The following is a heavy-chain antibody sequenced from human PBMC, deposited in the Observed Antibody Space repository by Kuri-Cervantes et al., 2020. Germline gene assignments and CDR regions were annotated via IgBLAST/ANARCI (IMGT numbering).Heavy chain of an antibody. J-gene: IGHJ4*02. CDR2: IYTSGST. CDR1: GGSVDSGTYY. CDR3: AREGTIDNFWRGPDY. D-gene: IGHD3-3*01. Sequence: SETLSLTCTVSGGSVDSGTYYWSWIRQPAGKGLEWIGRIYTSGSTNYNPSLKSRVTISVDKSKNQFSLKLSSVTAADTAVYYCAREGTIDNFWRGPDYWGQGTLVTVSS. V-gene: IGHV4-61*02.